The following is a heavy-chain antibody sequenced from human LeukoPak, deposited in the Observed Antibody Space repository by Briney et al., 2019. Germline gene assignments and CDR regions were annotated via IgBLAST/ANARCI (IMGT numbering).Heavy chain of an antibody. CDR3: ARGRSGRRFDY. V-gene: IGHV4-34*01. J-gene: IGHJ4*02. CDR2: INHSGST. D-gene: IGHD3-10*01. Sequence: PSETLSLTCAVFDGSFSGYYWSWIRQPPEKGLEWLGEINHSGSTNYNPSLKSRVTISVDTSKNQFSLKLSSVTAADTAVYYCARGRSGRRFDYWGQGTLVTVSS. CDR1: DGSFSGYY.